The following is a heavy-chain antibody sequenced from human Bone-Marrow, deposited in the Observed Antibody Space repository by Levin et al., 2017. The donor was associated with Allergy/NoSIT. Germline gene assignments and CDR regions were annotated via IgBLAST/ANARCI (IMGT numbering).Heavy chain of an antibody. Sequence: GASVKVSCKASGFTFSSSAVQWVRQARGQRLEWIGWIVVGIGNTKYAQKFQERVTITRDMSTNTAYMELSSLKPEDTAVYYCAADPGITRTRFPHYIDVWGKGTTVTVSS. CDR2: IVVGIGNT. D-gene: IGHD1-14*01. V-gene: IGHV1-58*01. J-gene: IGHJ6*03. CDR3: AADPGITRTRFPHYIDV. CDR1: GFTFSSSA.